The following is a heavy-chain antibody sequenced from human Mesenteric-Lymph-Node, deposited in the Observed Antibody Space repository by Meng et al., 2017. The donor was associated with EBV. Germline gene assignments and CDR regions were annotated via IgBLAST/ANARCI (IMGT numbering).Heavy chain of an antibody. CDR1: GFSLSTRGVA. CDR2: IYWDDDK. Sequence: QITWKGTGPTLVKPAPTLTLTCSFSGFSLSTRGVAVGWIRQPPGKALEWLALIYWDDDKRYSPSLKSRLTITKDTSKNQVVLTLSNMDPVDTATCYCAYAFASIAWGQGTLVTVSS. V-gene: IGHV2-5*02. D-gene: IGHD2-15*01. CDR3: AYAFASIA. J-gene: IGHJ4*02.